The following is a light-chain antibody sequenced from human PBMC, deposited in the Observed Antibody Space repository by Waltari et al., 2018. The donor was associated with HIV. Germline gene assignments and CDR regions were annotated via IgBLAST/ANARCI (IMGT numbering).Light chain of an antibody. J-gene: IGKJ1*01. CDR1: QSVSSNY. Sequence: EIVLTQSPGTLSLSPGERATLPCRASQSVSSNYLAWYQQKPGQAPRLLLYGASSRATGIPDRFSGSGSGTDFTLTISRLEPEDFAVYYCQQYGNSPWTFGQGTKVEIK. CDR2: GAS. CDR3: QQYGNSPWT. V-gene: IGKV3-20*01.